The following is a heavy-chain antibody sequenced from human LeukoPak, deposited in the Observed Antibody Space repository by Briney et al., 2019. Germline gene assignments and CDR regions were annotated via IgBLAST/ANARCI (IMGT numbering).Heavy chain of an antibody. CDR1: GFTFSSYA. J-gene: IGHJ6*02. Sequence: GGSLRLSCAASGFTFSSYAMSWVRQAPGKGLEWVSVISGSGGSTYYADSVKGRFTISRDNSKNTLYLQMNSLRAEDTAVYYCAKMGRDGYYYYGMDVWGQGTTVTVSS. V-gene: IGHV3-23*01. CDR2: ISGSGGST. D-gene: IGHD1-26*01. CDR3: AKMGRDGYYYYGMDV.